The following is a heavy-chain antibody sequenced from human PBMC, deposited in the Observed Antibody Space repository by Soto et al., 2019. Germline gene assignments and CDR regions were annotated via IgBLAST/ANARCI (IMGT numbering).Heavy chain of an antibody. D-gene: IGHD3-10*01. J-gene: IGHJ6*02. CDR3: ARDLWDDKAYYYYGMDV. CDR2: ISYDGSNK. Sequence: GGSLRLSCAASGFTFSSYAMHWVRQAPGKGLEWVAVISYDGSNKYYADSVKGRFTISRDNSKNTLYLQMNSLRAEDTAVYYCARDLWDDKAYYYYGMDVWGQGTTVTVSS. V-gene: IGHV3-30-3*01. CDR1: GFTFSSYA.